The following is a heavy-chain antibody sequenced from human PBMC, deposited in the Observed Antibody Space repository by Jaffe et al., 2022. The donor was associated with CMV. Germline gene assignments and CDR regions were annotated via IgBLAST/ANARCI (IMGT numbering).Heavy chain of an antibody. J-gene: IGHJ4*02. CDR1: GYSFTSYW. CDR2: IDPSDSYT. Sequence: EVQLVQSGAEVKKPGESLRISCKGSGYSFTSYWISWVRQMPGKGLEWMGRIDPSDSYTNYSPSFQGHVTISADKSISTAYLQWSSLKASDTAMYYCARQDEGMITFGGVISGFDYWGQGTLVTVSS. V-gene: IGHV5-10-1*03. CDR3: ARQDEGMITFGGVISGFDY. D-gene: IGHD3-16*02.